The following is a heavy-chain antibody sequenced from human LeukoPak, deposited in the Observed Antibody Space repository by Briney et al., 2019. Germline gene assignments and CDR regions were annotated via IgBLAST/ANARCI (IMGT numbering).Heavy chain of an antibody. CDR1: AYITTYY. J-gene: IGHJ5*02. Sequence: SETLSLTCSVSAYITTYYWSWIRQPPGKGLEWIGYVHHSGDTNYNPSLKSRVTMFVDTAKSQFFLILNSVTAADTAVYYCARALSNWFDPWGQGTLVTVSS. CDR2: VHHSGDT. CDR3: ARALSNWFDP. D-gene: IGHD2/OR15-2a*01. V-gene: IGHV4-59*01.